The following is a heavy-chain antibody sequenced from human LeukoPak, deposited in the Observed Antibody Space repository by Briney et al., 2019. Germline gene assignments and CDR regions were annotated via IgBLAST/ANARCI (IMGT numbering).Heavy chain of an antibody. V-gene: IGHV3-23*01. CDR2: ISGSGGST. CDR3: AKDIGPGSAATLNFDY. Sequence: PGGSLRLSCAASGFTFSSYAMSWVRQAPGKGLEWVSAISGSGGSTYYADSVKGRFTISRDNSKNTLYLQMNSLRAEDTAVYYCAKDIGPGSAATLNFDYWGQGTLVTVSS. D-gene: IGHD2-15*01. J-gene: IGHJ4*02. CDR1: GFTFSSYA.